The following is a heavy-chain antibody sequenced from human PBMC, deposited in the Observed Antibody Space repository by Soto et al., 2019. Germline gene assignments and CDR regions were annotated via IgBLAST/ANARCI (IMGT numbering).Heavy chain of an antibody. CDR1: GGSISSHY. J-gene: IGHJ3*02. D-gene: IGHD1-20*01. CDR3: ARAPPVSPHDAFDI. Sequence: SETLSLTCTVSGGSISSHYWSWIRQPPGQGLEWIGYIYYSGSTNYNPSLKSRVTISVDTSKSQFSLRLSSVTAADTAVYYCARAPPVSPHDAFDIWGQGTMVTVSS. V-gene: IGHV4-59*08. CDR2: IYYSGST.